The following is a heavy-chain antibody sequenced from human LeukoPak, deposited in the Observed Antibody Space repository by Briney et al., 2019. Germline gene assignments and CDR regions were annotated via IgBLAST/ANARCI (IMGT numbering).Heavy chain of an antibody. D-gene: IGHD5-12*01. CDR3: ARVFSSVATFYYFDY. CDR1: GYTFTGYY. CDR2: IIPIFGTA. J-gene: IGHJ4*02. V-gene: IGHV1-69*13. Sequence: SVKVSCKASGYTFTGYYMHWVRQAPGQGLEWMGGIIPIFGTANYAQKFQGRVTITADESTSTAYMELSSLRSEDTAVYYCARVFSSVATFYYFDYWGQGTLVTVSS.